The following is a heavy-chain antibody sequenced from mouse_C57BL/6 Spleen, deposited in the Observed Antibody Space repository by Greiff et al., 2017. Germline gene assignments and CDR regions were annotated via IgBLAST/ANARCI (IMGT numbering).Heavy chain of an antibody. J-gene: IGHJ3*01. Sequence: QVQLQQPGAELVKPGASVKLSCKASGYTFTSYWMHWVKQRPGQGLEWIGMIHPNSGSTNYNEKFKSKATLTVDKSSSTAYMQLSSLTSEDSAVXYGERPDGSGYVGFAYWGQGTLVTVSA. V-gene: IGHV1-64*01. CDR2: IHPNSGST. CDR3: ERPDGSGYVGFAY. CDR1: GYTFTSYW. D-gene: IGHD1-1*01.